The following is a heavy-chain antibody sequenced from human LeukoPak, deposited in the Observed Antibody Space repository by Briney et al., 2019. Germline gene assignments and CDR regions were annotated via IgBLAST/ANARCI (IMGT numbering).Heavy chain of an antibody. CDR1: GYSISSGYY. V-gene: IGHV4-38-2*01. D-gene: IGHD2-15*01. CDR2: IYHSGST. J-gene: IGHJ3*02. CDR3: ASQGVGLAFDI. Sequence: PSETLSLTCAVSGYSISSGYYWGWIRQPPGKGLEWIGSIYHSGSTYYNPSLKSRVTISVDTSKNQFSLKLSSVTAADTAVYYSASQGVGLAFDIWGQGTMVTVSS.